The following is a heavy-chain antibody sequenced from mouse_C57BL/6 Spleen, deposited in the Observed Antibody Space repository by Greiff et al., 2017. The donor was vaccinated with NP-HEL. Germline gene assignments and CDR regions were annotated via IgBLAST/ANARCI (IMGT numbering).Heavy chain of an antibody. J-gene: IGHJ3*01. V-gene: IGHV3-6*01. Sequence: EVKLQESGPGLVKPSQSLSLTCSVTGYSITSGYYWNWIRQFPGNKLEWMGYISYDGSNNYNPSLKNRISITRDTSKNQFFLKLNSVTTEDTATYYCAMASNWEAWFAYWGQGTLVTVSA. CDR1: GYSITSGYY. CDR3: AMASNWEAWFAY. CDR2: ISYDGSN. D-gene: IGHD4-1*01.